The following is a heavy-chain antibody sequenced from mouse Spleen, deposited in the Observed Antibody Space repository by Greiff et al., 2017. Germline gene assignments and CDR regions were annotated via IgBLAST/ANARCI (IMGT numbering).Heavy chain of an antibody. V-gene: IGHV1-22*01. D-gene: IGHD1-1*01. CDR3: ARAPYYYGSFYAMDY. J-gene: IGHJ4*01. CDR1: GYTFTDYN. CDR2: INPNNGGT. Sequence: VQLKQSGPELVKPGASVKMSCKASGYTFTDYNMHWVKQSHGKSLEWIGYINPNNGGTSYNQKFKGKATLTVNKSSSTAYMELRSLTSEDSAVYYCARAPYYYGSFYAMDYWGQGTSVTVSS.